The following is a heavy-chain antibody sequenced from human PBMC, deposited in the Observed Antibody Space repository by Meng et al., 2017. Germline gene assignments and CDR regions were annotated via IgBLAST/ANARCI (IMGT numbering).Heavy chain of an antibody. D-gene: IGHD3-10*01. CDR2: INPSGGST. J-gene: IGHJ6*02. V-gene: IGHV1-46*01. CDR1: GYTFTSYY. Sequence: ASVKVSCKASGYTFTSYYMHWVRQAPGQGLEWMGIINPSGGSTSYAQKFQGRVTMTRDTSTSTVYMELSSLRSEDRAVYYCARTPSRRYYYGSETPRKYYYYYGMDVWGQGTTVTVSS. CDR3: ARTPSRRYYYGSETPRKYYYYYGMDV.